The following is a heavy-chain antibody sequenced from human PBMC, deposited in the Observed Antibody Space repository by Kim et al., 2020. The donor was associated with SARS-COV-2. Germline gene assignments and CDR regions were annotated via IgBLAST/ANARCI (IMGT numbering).Heavy chain of an antibody. V-gene: IGHV3-7*01. Sequence: GGSLRLSCAASGFTFSSYWMSWVRQAPGKGLEWVANIKQDGSEKYYVDSVKGRFTISRDNAKNSLYLQMNSLRAEDTAVYYCARESKIQLWLRNYGMDVWGQGTTVTVSS. J-gene: IGHJ6*02. CDR3: ARESKIQLWLRNYGMDV. D-gene: IGHD5-18*01. CDR1: GFTFSSYW. CDR2: IKQDGSEK.